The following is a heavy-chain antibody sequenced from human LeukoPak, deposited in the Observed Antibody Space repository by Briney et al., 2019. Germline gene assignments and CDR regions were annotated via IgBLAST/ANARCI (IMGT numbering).Heavy chain of an antibody. Sequence: SVKVSCKASGGTFSSYAISWVRQAPGQGLEWMGRIIPILGIANYAQKFQGRVTITADKSTSTAYMELSSPRSEDTAVYYCAGGDCSGGSCYYGMDVWGQGTTVTVSS. CDR3: AGGDCSGGSCYYGMDV. J-gene: IGHJ6*02. D-gene: IGHD2-15*01. V-gene: IGHV1-69*04. CDR2: IIPILGIA. CDR1: GGTFSSYA.